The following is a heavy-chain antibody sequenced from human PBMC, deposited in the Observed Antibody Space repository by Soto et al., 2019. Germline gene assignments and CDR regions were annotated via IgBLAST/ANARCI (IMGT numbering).Heavy chain of an antibody. D-gene: IGHD3-3*01. CDR2: IKQDGSEK. V-gene: IGHV3-7*01. CDR1: GFTFSSYW. Sequence: EVQLVESGGGLVQPGGSLRLSCAASGFTFSSYWMSWVRQAPGKGLEWVANIKQDGSEKYYVDSVKGRFTISRDNAKNSLYLQMNSLRAEDTAVYYCARVITIFNNWFDPWGQGTLVTVSS. J-gene: IGHJ5*02. CDR3: ARVITIFNNWFDP.